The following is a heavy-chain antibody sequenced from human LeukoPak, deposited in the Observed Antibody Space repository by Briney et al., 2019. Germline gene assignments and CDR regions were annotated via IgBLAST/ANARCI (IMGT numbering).Heavy chain of an antibody. CDR2: IIPIFGTT. CDR3: ARDYYYDSSGYHPAEYFNH. Sequence: SVKVSCKASGGTFSSYGISWVRQAPGQGLEWMARIIPIFGTTNYAQKFQGRVTITADTSTSIAYVDLRSLRSEDTAVYYCARDYYYDSSGYHPAEYFNHWGQGTLVTVSS. J-gene: IGHJ1*01. CDR1: GGTFSSYG. D-gene: IGHD3-22*01. V-gene: IGHV1-69*06.